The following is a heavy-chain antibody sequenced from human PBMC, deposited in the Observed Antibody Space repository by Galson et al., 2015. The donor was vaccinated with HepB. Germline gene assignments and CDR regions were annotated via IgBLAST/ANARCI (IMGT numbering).Heavy chain of an antibody. V-gene: IGHV3-30-3*01. Sequence: SLRLSCAASGFTFSIYAMHWVRQAPGKGLEWVALIPYDGSSQYYADSVRGRFTISRDNSKNTLYLQMDSLRPEDTAVYYCAKVGILGTTTQSKGMDVWGQGTTVTVSS. CDR3: AKVGILGTTTQSKGMDV. D-gene: IGHD1-26*01. J-gene: IGHJ6*02. CDR2: IPYDGSSQ. CDR1: GFTFSIYA.